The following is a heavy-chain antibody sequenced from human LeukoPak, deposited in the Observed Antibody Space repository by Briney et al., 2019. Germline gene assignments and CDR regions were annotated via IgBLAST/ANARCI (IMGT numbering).Heavy chain of an antibody. Sequence: GGSLRLSCTTSGFTFGDYAMSWFRQAPGKGLEWVGFLRSKAYGGTAEYAASVKGRFTISRDASKSIAYLQMNSLKTEDTAVYYCTKGRSDQWLVQGDLFDYWGQGTLVTVSS. V-gene: IGHV3-49*03. J-gene: IGHJ4*02. CDR1: GFTFGDYA. D-gene: IGHD6-19*01. CDR3: TKGRSDQWLVQGDLFDY. CDR2: LRSKAYGGTA.